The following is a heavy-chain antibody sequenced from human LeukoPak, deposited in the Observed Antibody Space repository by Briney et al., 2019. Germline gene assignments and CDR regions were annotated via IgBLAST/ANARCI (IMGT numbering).Heavy chain of an antibody. CDR2: INHSGST. CDR3: ARTSPRAATFDY. J-gene: IGHJ4*02. Sequence: SETLSLTCAVYGGSFSGYYWSWIRQPPGKGLEWIGEINHSGSTNYNPSLKSRVTISVATSKNQFSLKLSSVTAADTAVYYCARTSPRAATFDYWGQGTLVTVSS. CDR1: GGSFSGYY. D-gene: IGHD2-15*01. V-gene: IGHV4-34*01.